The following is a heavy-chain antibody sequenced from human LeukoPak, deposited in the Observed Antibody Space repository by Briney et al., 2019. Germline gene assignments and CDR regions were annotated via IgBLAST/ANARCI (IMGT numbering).Heavy chain of an antibody. CDR1: GGTFSSYA. CDR3: ARGRDGYNFLNRGEYYYFDY. D-gene: IGHD5-24*01. CDR2: IIPIFGTA. Sequence: SVKVSCKASGGTFSSYAISWVRQAPGQGLEWMGGIIPIFGTANYAQKFQGRVTITADESTSTAYMELSSLSSVTAADTAVYYCARGRDGYNFLNRGEYYYFDYWGQGTLVTVSS. J-gene: IGHJ4*02. V-gene: IGHV1-69*13.